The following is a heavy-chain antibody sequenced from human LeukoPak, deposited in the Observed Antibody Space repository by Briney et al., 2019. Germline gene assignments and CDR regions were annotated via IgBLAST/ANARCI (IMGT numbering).Heavy chain of an antibody. V-gene: IGHV4-34*01. CDR1: GGSFSGYY. Sequence: SETLSLTCAVSGGSFSGYYWSWIRQPPGKGLEWIGEINHSGSTNYNPSLKSRVTISVDTSKNQFSLKLISVTAADTAVYYCARDPYLNWFDPWGQGTLVTVSS. CDR2: INHSGST. J-gene: IGHJ5*02. CDR3: ARDPYLNWFDP.